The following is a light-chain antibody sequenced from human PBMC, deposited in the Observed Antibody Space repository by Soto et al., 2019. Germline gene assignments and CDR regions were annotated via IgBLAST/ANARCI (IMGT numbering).Light chain of an antibody. J-gene: IGKJ4*01. Sequence: EVVLTQSPATLSVYPWEIATLSCRASQSVTSSYLAWYQQKPVQAPRLLIYGASSRATGIPDRFSGSGSGTDFTLTISRLEPEDFAVYYCKQYGSSPPLSFGGGTKVDIK. CDR1: QSVTSSY. CDR3: KQYGSSPPLS. V-gene: IGKV3-20*01. CDR2: GAS.